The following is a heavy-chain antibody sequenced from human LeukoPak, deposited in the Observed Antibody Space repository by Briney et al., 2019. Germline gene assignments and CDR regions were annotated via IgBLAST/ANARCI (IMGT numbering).Heavy chain of an antibody. CDR3: ARVSKKQWLDRGYFDY. V-gene: IGHV4-34*01. Sequence: SETLSLTYAVYGGSFSGYYWNWIRQPPGKGLEWIGEINHSGSTNYNPSLKSRVTISVDTSKNQFSLKLSSVTAADTAVYYCARVSKKQWLDRGYFDYWGQGTLVTVSS. D-gene: IGHD6-19*01. CDR2: INHSGST. J-gene: IGHJ4*02. CDR1: GGSFSGYY.